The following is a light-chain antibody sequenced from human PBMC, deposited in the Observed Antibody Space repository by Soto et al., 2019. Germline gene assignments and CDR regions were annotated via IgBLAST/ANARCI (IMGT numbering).Light chain of an antibody. Sequence: DIQMTQSPSSLSASVGDRVTITCQASQDISNYLNWYQQKPGKAPKLLIYDASILETGVPSRSSGGGSGTDVTFTICCLEPEDLATYDCRQYDNLFPLTFXGGTEVYIK. CDR3: RQYDNLFPLT. CDR2: DAS. J-gene: IGKJ4*02. CDR1: QDISNY. V-gene: IGKV1-33*01.